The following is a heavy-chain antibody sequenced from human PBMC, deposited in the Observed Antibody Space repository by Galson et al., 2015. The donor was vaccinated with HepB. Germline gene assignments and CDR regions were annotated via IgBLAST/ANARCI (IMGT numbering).Heavy chain of an antibody. CDR1: GFTFSSYW. CDR3: ARDGMLEEWYGMDV. J-gene: IGHJ6*02. V-gene: IGHV3-7*03. D-gene: IGHD2-8*01. Sequence: SLRLSCAASGFTFSSYWMSWVRQAPGKGLEWVANIKQDGSEKYYVDSVKGRFTISRDNAKNSLYLQMNSLRAEDTAVYYWARDGMLEEWYGMDVWGQGTTVTVSS. CDR2: IKQDGSEK.